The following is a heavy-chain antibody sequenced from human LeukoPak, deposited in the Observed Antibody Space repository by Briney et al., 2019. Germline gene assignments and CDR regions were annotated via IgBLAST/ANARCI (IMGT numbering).Heavy chain of an antibody. Sequence: SETLSLTCTVSGGSISNYYWSWIRQPPGKGLEWIGYIYYSGSTNYNPSLKSRVTISVDTSKNQVSLKLSSVTAADTAVYYCASLLTYFGYWGQGTLVTVSS. J-gene: IGHJ4*02. V-gene: IGHV4-59*01. CDR2: IYYSGST. CDR3: ASLLTYFGY. CDR1: GGSISNYY.